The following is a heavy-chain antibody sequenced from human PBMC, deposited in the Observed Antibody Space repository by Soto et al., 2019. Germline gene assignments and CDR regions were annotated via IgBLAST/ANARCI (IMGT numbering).Heavy chain of an antibody. J-gene: IGHJ6*02. D-gene: IGHD3-3*01. CDR3: ARLDAQYYFFGSGYRNYYGMDF. CDR1: GGSISSSSYY. CDR2: IYYSGST. Sequence: PSETLSLTCTVSGGSISSSSYYWGWIRQPPGKGLEWIGSIYYSGSTYYNPSLKSRVTISVDTSKNQFSLKLSSVTAADTAVYYCARLDAQYYFFGSGYRNYYGMDFWGQGTTVPGAS. V-gene: IGHV4-39*01.